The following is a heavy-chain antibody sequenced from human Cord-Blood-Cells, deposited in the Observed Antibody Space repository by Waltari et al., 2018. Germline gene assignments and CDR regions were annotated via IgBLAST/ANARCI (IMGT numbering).Heavy chain of an antibody. CDR3: AKIRDGYYYGMDV. Sequence: QVQLQQWGAGLLKPSEPLSLTCAVYGGSFSGSYWSGVRQPPGKGLEWIGEINHSGSTNYNPSLKSRVTISVDTSKNQFSLKLSSVTAADTAVYYCAKIRDGYYYGMDVWGQGTTVTVSS. J-gene: IGHJ6*02. V-gene: IGHV4-34*01. CDR1: GGSFSGSY. CDR2: INHSGST.